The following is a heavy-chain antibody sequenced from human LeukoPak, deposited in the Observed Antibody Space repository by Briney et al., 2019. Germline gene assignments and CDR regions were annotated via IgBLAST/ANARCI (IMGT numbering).Heavy chain of an antibody. CDR2: IIPKSGAT. Sequence: ASVKVSCKASGGTFSSYAFTWVRQAPGQGLEWMGWIIPKSGATNYSQRFRDRLTMTSDTSTAYMDLRSLTSDDTAVYYCARDLRSGGVTYGQDSWGQGTLVTVSS. J-gene: IGHJ4*02. D-gene: IGHD5-18*01. V-gene: IGHV1-2*02. CDR3: ARDLRSGGVTYGQDS. CDR1: GGTFSSYA.